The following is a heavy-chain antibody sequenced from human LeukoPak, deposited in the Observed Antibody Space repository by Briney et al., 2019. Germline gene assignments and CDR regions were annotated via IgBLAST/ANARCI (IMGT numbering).Heavy chain of an antibody. CDR2: IKQDGGEK. J-gene: IGHJ4*02. CDR3: AREDHSNYNY. V-gene: IGHV3-7*01. D-gene: IGHD4-11*01. Sequence: GGSLRLTCAASGFPFSSYWMSWVRQAPGKGLEWVANIKQDGGEKFYVDSVKGRFTISRDNAKNSLYLQMNSLRAEDTAVYYCAREDHSNYNYWGQGTLVTVSS. CDR1: GFPFSSYW.